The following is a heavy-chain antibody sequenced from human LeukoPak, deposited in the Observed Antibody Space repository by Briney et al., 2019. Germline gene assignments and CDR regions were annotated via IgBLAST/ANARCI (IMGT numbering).Heavy chain of an antibody. J-gene: IGHJ4*02. CDR1: GFTFSSYA. CDR2: ISGSGGDT. Sequence: TGGSLRLSCAASGFTFSSYAMRWVRQAPGKGLEWVSSISGSGGDTYYADSVKGRFTSSRDNSKNTLYLQMNSLRAADTAVYYCADSNYWYPNDYWGQGTLVTVSA. D-gene: IGHD4-11*01. V-gene: IGHV3-23*01. CDR3: ADSNYWYPNDY.